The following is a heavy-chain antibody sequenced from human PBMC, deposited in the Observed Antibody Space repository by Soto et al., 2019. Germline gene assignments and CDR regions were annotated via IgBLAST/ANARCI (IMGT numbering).Heavy chain of an antibody. J-gene: IGHJ6*02. CDR2: IYYSGST. V-gene: IGHV4-39*01. Sequence: SETLSLTCTVSGGSISSSSDFWGWIRQPPGKGLEWIGSIYYSGSTYYNPSLKSRVTISVDTSKNQFSLKLSSVTAADTTVYYCARLGEGAVSNYYYYGMDVWGQGTTVTVSS. CDR3: ARLGEGAVSNYYYYGMDV. D-gene: IGHD3-10*01. CDR1: GGSISSSSDF.